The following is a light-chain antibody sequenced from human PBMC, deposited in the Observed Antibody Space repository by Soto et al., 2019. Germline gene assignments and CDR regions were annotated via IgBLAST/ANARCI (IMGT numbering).Light chain of an antibody. CDR1: QSISSW. J-gene: IGKJ1*01. CDR2: DAS. Sequence: DNQMTQSPSTLSAYVGDRVAITCRASQSISSWLAWYQQKPGKAPKLLIYDASSLESGVPSRFSGSGSGTEFTLTISSLQPDDFATYYCQQYNSYPWPFGQGTKV. V-gene: IGKV1-5*01. CDR3: QQYNSYPWP.